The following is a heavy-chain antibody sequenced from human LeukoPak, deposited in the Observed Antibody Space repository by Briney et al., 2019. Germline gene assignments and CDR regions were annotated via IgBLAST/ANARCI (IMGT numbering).Heavy chain of an antibody. V-gene: IGHV3-48*04. CDR2: ISSSSNTI. CDR1: GFTFSSYS. J-gene: IGHJ4*02. Sequence: PGGSLRLSCAASGFTFSSYSMNWVRQAPGKGLEWVSYISSSSNTIYYADSVKGRFTISRDNAKNSLYLQMNSLRAEDTAVYYCARDPYSYSSSWYGDYWGQGTLVTVSS. CDR3: ARDPYSYSSSWYGDY. D-gene: IGHD6-13*01.